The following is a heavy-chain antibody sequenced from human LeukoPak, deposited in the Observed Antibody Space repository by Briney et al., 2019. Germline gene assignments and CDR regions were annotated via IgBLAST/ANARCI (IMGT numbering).Heavy chain of an antibody. CDR2: IYYIGRT. D-gene: IGHD2-2*01. V-gene: IGHV4-38-2*02. Sequence: SETLSFTCTVSGYSISSGYYWGWIRQPPGKGLEWIGNIYYIGRTYYNPSLKRRVTISIDTSKNQFSLKLSSVTAADTAVYYCARERREQLLPPYTRSVTYFDYWGQGTLVTVSS. CDR1: GYSISSGYY. J-gene: IGHJ4*02. CDR3: ARERREQLLPPYTRSVTYFDY.